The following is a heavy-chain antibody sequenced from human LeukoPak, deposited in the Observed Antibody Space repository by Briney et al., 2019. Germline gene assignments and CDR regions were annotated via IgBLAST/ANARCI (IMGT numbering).Heavy chain of an antibody. CDR3: ARGHPSDIVVVPAAAHNHAFDI. Sequence: PSETLSLTCAVYGGSFSGYYWSWIRQPPGKGLGWIGEINHSGSTNYNPSLKSQVPISVDTSKNQFSLKLSSVTAADTAVYYCARGHPSDIVVVPAAAHNHAFDIWGQGTMVTVSS. J-gene: IGHJ3*02. V-gene: IGHV4-34*01. D-gene: IGHD2-2*01. CDR1: GGSFSGYY. CDR2: INHSGST.